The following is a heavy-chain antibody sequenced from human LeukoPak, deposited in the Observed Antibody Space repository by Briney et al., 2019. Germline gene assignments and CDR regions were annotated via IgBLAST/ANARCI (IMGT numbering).Heavy chain of an antibody. Sequence: SETLSLTCTVSGGSISSYYWSWIRQPPGKGLEWIGYIYYSGSTNYNPSLKSRVTISVDTSKNQFSQKLSSVTAADTAVYYCARTLYCGGDCYPYYYYYMDVWGKGTTVTVSS. D-gene: IGHD2-21*01. V-gene: IGHV4-59*01. CDR3: ARTLYCGGDCYPYYYYYMDV. CDR1: GGSISSYY. CDR2: IYYSGST. J-gene: IGHJ6*03.